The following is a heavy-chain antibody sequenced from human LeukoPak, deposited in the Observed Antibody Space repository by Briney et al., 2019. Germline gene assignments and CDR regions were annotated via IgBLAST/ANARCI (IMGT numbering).Heavy chain of an antibody. CDR3: AGELYDYVWGSYRYSGGY. CDR2: IIPIFGTA. J-gene: IGHJ4*02. CDR1: GGTFSSYA. Sequence: ASVKVSCKASGGTFSSYAISWVRQAPGQGLEWMGGIIPIFGTANYAQKFQGRVTITADKSTSTAYMELSSLRSEDTAVYYCAGELYDYVWGSYRYSGGYWGQGTLVTVSS. D-gene: IGHD3-16*02. V-gene: IGHV1-69*06.